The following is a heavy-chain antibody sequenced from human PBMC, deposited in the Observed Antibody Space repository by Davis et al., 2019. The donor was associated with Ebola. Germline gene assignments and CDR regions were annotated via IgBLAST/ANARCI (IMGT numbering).Heavy chain of an antibody. CDR2: ISWNSSI. Sequence: PGGSLRLSCAASGFTFDDYAMHWVRQAPGKGLEWVSGISWNSSIGYADSVKGRFTISRDNAKNSLYLQMNSLRAEDMALYYCAKGVRGRVVAATHRDAFDIWGQGTMVTVSS. V-gene: IGHV3-9*03. CDR3: AKGVRGRVVAATHRDAFDI. CDR1: GFTFDDYA. J-gene: IGHJ3*02. D-gene: IGHD2-15*01.